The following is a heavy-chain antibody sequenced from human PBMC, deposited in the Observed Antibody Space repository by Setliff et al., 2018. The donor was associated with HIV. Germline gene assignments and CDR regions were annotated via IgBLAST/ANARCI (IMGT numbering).Heavy chain of an antibody. J-gene: IGHJ6*03. V-gene: IGHV3-7*01. CDR2: IKQDGSEK. CDR3: ARDRVELFWDGELNYMDV. Sequence: HPGGSLRLSCTASEFTFSRYWMSWVRQAPGKGLEWVANIKQDGSEKYYVDSVKGRFTIFRDNSKNTLYLQMNSLRAEDTAVYYCARDRVELFWDGELNYMDVWGKGTTVTVSS. CDR1: EFTFSRYW. D-gene: IGHD3-10*01.